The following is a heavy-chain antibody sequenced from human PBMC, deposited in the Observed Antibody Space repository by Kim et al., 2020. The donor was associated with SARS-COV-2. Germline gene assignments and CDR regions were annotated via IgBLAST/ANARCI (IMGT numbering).Heavy chain of an antibody. Sequence: GGSLRLSCVASGLTFSSCYMYWVRQAPGKGLEWVAYISSSSGTIYYADSVKGRFTISRDNARDSLYLQMNSLRDEDTAVYYCARVRCSGGKCYYFDYWGQGTLVTVSS. CDR1: GLTFSSCY. CDR2: ISSSSGTI. D-gene: IGHD2-15*01. V-gene: IGHV3-48*02. CDR3: ARVRCSGGKCYYFDY. J-gene: IGHJ4*02.